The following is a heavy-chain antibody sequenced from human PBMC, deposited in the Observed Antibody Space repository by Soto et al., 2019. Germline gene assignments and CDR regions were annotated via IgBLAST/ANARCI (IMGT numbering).Heavy chain of an antibody. CDR1: GGSVGSGRHY. V-gene: IGHV4-61*01. J-gene: IGHJ4*02. D-gene: IGHD6-19*01. CDR2: IHDSGST. Sequence: QVQLQESGPGLVKPSETLSLTCTVSGGSVGSGRHYWSWIRQPPGKGLEWIGYIHDSGSTNYVSSPXXXVXXSADPSRNPFFLKVYSVTAADTAVYYCARGWDAGYWGQGTLVTVSS. CDR3: ARGWDAGY.